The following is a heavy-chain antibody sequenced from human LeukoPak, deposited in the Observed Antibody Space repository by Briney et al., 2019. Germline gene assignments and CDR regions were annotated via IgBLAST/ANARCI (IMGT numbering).Heavy chain of an antibody. J-gene: IGHJ4*02. Sequence: GSLRLSCAASGFTFSSYAMSWVRQAPGKGLEWVSAISGSGGSTYYADSVKGRFTISRDNSENILYLQMNSLRAEDTAVYYCAKSRSGTYSVFDYWGQGTLVAVSS. D-gene: IGHD3-10*01. CDR3: AKSRSGTYSVFDY. CDR2: ISGSGGST. V-gene: IGHV3-23*01. CDR1: GFTFSSYA.